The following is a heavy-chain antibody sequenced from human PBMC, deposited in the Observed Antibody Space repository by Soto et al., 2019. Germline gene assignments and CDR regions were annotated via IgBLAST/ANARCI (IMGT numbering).Heavy chain of an antibody. J-gene: IGHJ6*02. CDR2: INAGNGNT. CDR1: GYTFTSYA. V-gene: IGHV1-3*01. Sequence: ASVKVSCKASGYTFTSYAMHWVRQAPGQRLEWMGWINAGNGNTKYSQKFQGRVTITRDTSASTAYMELSSLRSEDTAVYYCVCIFSGGYSYGFYDYGMDVWGQGTTVTVSS. D-gene: IGHD5-18*01. CDR3: VCIFSGGYSYGFYDYGMDV.